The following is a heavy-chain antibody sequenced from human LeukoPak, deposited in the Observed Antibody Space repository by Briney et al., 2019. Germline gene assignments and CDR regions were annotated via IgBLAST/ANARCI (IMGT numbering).Heavy chain of an antibody. D-gene: IGHD3-3*01. Sequence: TSETLSLTCTVSGGSISSQCWSWVRQPPGKALEWIGHIYTSGSTSYNPSLKSRVTISVDTSKNQVSLQLNSVTAADTALYYCARHGRRSGLAWFDPWGQGTLVTVSS. CDR3: ARHGRRSGLAWFDP. J-gene: IGHJ5*02. CDR1: GGSISSQC. CDR2: IYTSGST. V-gene: IGHV4-4*09.